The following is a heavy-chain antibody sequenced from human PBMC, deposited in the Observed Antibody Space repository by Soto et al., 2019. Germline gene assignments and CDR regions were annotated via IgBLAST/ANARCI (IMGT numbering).Heavy chain of an antibody. D-gene: IGHD6-6*01. V-gene: IGHV3-15*01. J-gene: IGHJ4*02. Sequence: EVQLVESGGGLVKPGGSLRLSCAASGFPFTKAWISWVRQAPGKGLEWVGRIKTKSDGGTTDYAAPVKGRFTISRDDSKNTVYLRMSSLKTEDTAVYYCTSTIAARHDYWGQGTLVTVSS. CDR3: TSTIAARHDY. CDR1: GFPFTKAW. CDR2: IKTKSDGGTT.